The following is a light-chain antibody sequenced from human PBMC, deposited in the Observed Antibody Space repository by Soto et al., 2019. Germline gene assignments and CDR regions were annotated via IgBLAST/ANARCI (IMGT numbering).Light chain of an antibody. CDR2: QDS. V-gene: IGLV3-1*01. CDR1: KLGDKY. J-gene: IGLJ2*01. CDR3: QAWDSSTAVV. Sequence: SYELTQPPSVSVSPGQTASITCSGDKLGDKYACWYQQKPGQSPVLVIYQDSKRPSGIPERFSGSNSGNTATLTISGTQAMDEADYYCQAWDSSTAVVFGVGTKVTVL.